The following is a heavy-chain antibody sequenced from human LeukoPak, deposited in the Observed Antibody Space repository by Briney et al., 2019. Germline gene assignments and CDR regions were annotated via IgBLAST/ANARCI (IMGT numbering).Heavy chain of an antibody. Sequence: PGGSLRLSCAASGFTFSSYGMSWVRQAPGKGLEWVSAISGSGGSTYYADSVKGRFTISRDNSKNTLYLQMNSLRAEDTAVYYCAKDYPKFYYDSSGYYYVEAPYFDYWGQGTLVTVSS. CDR2: ISGSGGST. J-gene: IGHJ4*02. D-gene: IGHD3-22*01. CDR3: AKDYPKFYYDSSGYYYVEAPYFDY. V-gene: IGHV3-23*01. CDR1: GFTFSSYG.